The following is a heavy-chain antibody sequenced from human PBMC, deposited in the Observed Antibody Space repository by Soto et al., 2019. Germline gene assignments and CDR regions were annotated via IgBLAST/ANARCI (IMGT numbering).Heavy chain of an antibody. D-gene: IGHD2-2*03. CDR3: ARLHGYCVSTSCHGYYGMDV. Sequence: SETLSLTCAVSGGSISSSNWWSWVRQPPGKGLEWIGEIYHSGSTNYNPSLKSRVTISVDTSMNEFSLRLSSVTAADTAVYYCARLHGYCVSTSCHGYYGMDVWGQGSKVTVSS. CDR2: IYHSGST. V-gene: IGHV4-4*02. CDR1: GGSISSSNW. J-gene: IGHJ6*02.